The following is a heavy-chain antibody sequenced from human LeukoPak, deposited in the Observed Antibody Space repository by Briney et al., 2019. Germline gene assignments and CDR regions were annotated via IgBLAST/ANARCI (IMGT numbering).Heavy chain of an antibody. J-gene: IGHJ6*02. Sequence: GGSLRLSCAASGFSFSSYGMHWVRQAPGKGLESVSVIWYDGSNEYYSDSVKGRFTISRDNSQNTLSLQMNRLTPEDTAVYYCARERVVVGTSTNYYGLDVWGQGTTVTVSS. V-gene: IGHV3-33*01. CDR3: ARERVVVGTSTNYYGLDV. CDR2: IWYDGSNE. D-gene: IGHD2-15*01. CDR1: GFSFSSYG.